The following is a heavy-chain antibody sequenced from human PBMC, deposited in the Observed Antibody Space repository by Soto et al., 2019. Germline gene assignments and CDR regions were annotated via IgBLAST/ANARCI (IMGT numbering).Heavy chain of an antibody. V-gene: IGHV3-23*01. D-gene: IGHD1-26*01. CDR3: AREGIVGARYFDY. CDR1: GFTFSSFA. J-gene: IGHJ4*02. Sequence: AGSLRLSCAASGFTFSSFAMSWVRQAPGKGLDWVSAISGSGGSTYSADSVKGRFTISRDNSKNTLYLQMSSLTAEDTAVYYCAREGIVGARYFDYWGQGTLVTVSS. CDR2: ISGSGGST.